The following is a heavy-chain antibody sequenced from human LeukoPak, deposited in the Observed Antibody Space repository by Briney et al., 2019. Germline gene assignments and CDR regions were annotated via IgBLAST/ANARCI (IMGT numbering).Heavy chain of an antibody. CDR3: ARGRQFLRFLDF. CDR1: GGSFSGYY. Sequence: PSETLSLTCAVYGGSFSGYYWTWIRQSPEKGLEWTGEVNHSGSTKFNPSFKSRVTMSVDTSKNQFSLELTSVTAADTAVYYCARGRQFLRFLDFWGQGTLVTVSS. V-gene: IGHV4-34*01. CDR2: VNHSGST. J-gene: IGHJ4*02. D-gene: IGHD3-3*01.